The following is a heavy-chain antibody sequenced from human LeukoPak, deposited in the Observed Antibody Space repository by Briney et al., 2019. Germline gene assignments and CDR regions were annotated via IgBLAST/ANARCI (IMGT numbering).Heavy chain of an antibody. CDR1: GFTFSSYA. V-gene: IGHV3-23*01. J-gene: IGHJ4*02. CDR3: AKDLGSSGYDSPDY. CDR2: ISGSGGST. D-gene: IGHD5-12*01. Sequence: GGSLRHSCAASGFTFSSYAMSWVRQAPGKGLEWVSVISGSGGSTYYADSVKGRFTISRDNSKNTLYLQMNSLRAEDTAVYYCAKDLGSSGYDSPDYWGQGTLVTVSS.